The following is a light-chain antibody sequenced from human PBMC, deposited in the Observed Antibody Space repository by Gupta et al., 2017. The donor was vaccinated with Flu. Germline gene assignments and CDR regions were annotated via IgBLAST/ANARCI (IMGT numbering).Light chain of an antibody. CDR3: QQTYITPLT. J-gene: IGKJ4*01. Sequence: GDRVTITCRTSQSITNYLIWYQQRPGKAPKVLIYGASTLQSEVPSRFSGSGSGTDFTLTISSLQPEDFATYYCQQTYITPLTFGGGTKVEIK. CDR2: GAS. V-gene: IGKV1-39*01. CDR1: QSITNY.